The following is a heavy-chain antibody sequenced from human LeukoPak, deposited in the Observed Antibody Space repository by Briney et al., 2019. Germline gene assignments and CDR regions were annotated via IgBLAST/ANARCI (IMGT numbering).Heavy chain of an antibody. CDR3: ARTITMVRGVLFDY. CDR1: GFTFSDYY. D-gene: IGHD3-10*01. CDR2: ISSSGSTI. J-gene: IGHJ4*02. V-gene: IGHV3-11*01. Sequence: GGSLRLSCAASGFTFSDYYMSWIRQAPGKGLEWVSYISSSGSTIYYADSVKGRFTISTDNAKNSLYLQMNSLRAEDTAVYYCARTITMVRGVLFDYWGQGTLVTVSS.